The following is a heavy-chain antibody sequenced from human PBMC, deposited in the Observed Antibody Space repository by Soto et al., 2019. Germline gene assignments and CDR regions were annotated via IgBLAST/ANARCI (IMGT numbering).Heavy chain of an antibody. D-gene: IGHD1-26*01. J-gene: IGHJ4*02. CDR3: ARGSGSFFPFFDS. CDR2: IIGGSGNT. V-gene: IGHV1-3*01. CDR1: GDTFGSNA. Sequence: QVQFVQSGAEVKKPGASVKLSCKASGDTFGSNAMHWVRQAAGQRLEWMGWIIGGSGNTKYSRNFQGRVTITWDTSASTVYMELTSLRSDDTAVYFCARGSGSFFPFFDSWGQGTLVIVSS.